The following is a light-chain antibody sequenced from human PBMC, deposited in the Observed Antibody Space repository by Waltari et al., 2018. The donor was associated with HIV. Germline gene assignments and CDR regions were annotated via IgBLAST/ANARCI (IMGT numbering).Light chain of an antibody. CDR2: DVT. Sequence: QSALTQPASVSGSPGQSITISCTGTSSDVGGYNYVSWYQQPPGKAPNLLIYDVTKRPSGFSNRLSGSKSGNTASLTISGLQAEDEAAYYCCSYAGSSTVIFGGGTKLTVL. J-gene: IGLJ2*01. CDR1: SSDVGGYNY. V-gene: IGLV2-23*02. CDR3: CSYAGSSTVI.